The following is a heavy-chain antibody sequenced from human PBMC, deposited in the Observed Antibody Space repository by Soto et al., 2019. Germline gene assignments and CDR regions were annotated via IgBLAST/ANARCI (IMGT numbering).Heavy chain of an antibody. Sequence: EVRLLESGGGLVQPGGSLRLSCAASGFPFDTSAMIWVRQAPGKGPEWVSLISGGGDLAYYAVSVKGRFTSSRDNSKNTLYQQMTSLRVDDTTVYYCAKYSGDFPVYNGLNVWGQGTTVTVSS. CDR3: AKYSGDFPVYNGLNV. CDR1: GFPFDTSA. V-gene: IGHV3-23*01. J-gene: IGHJ6*02. D-gene: IGHD1-26*01. CDR2: ISGGGDLA.